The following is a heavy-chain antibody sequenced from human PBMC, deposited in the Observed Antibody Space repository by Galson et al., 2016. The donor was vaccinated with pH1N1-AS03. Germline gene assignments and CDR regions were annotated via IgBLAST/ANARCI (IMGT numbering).Heavy chain of an antibody. CDR3: ARTEGGEYSGSSAYKEPFGN. CDR1: GGTFSMYA. CDR2: IIPVFATT. J-gene: IGHJ4*02. D-gene: IGHD3-22*01. Sequence: SVKVSCKASGGTFSMYAISWVRQAPGQGLEWMGRIIPVFATTNYAQRFQGRVTITADESTSTAYMELSSLRSEDTAVYYCARTEGGEYSGSSAYKEPFGNWGQGTLVIVSS. V-gene: IGHV1-69*13.